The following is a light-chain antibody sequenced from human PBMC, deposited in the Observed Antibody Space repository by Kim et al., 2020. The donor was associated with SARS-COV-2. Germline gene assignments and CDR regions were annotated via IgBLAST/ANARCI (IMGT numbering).Light chain of an antibody. CDR2: DVS. Sequence: QSALTQPASVSGSPGQSITISCTGTSRDVGAYNWVSWYQQHSGKAPKVLIFDVSNRPSGLSDRFFGSKSGNTASLTISGLQADDEADYYCSSYTRSHTFVFGTGTKVTVL. J-gene: IGLJ1*01. V-gene: IGLV2-14*03. CDR1: SRDVGAYNW. CDR3: SSYTRSHTFV.